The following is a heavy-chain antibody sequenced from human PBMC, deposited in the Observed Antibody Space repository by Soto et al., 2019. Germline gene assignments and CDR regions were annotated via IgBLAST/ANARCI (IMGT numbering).Heavy chain of an antibody. V-gene: IGHV3-48*02. J-gene: IGHJ4*02. CDR3: AREDILGARSFDY. D-gene: IGHD1-26*01. CDR1: GFTFSGYS. CDR2: ISSGSKTI. Sequence: EVQLVESGGGLVQWGGSLSLSCAASGFTFSGYSVNWVRQAPGKGLEWVSYISSGSKTIYYAESVKGRFTVSRDNARNSQYLQMNSLRDEDTAVYYCAREDILGARSFDYWGQGTLVTVSS.